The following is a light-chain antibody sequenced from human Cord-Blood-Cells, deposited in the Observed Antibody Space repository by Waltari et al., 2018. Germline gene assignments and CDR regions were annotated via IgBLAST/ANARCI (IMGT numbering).Light chain of an antibody. J-gene: IGKJ4*01. V-gene: IGKV3-15*01. CDR1: QSVSSN. CDR3: QQYNNWRRT. Sequence: EIVMTQSPATLSVSPGERATLSCRASQSVSSNLAWYQQKPGQAPRLLIYGASTRATGNPARFSGSGSGTEFTLTISSLQSEDFAVYYCQQYNNWRRTFGGGTKVEIK. CDR2: GAS.